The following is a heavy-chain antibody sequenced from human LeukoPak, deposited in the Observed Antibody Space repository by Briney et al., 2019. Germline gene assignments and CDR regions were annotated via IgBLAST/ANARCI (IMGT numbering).Heavy chain of an antibody. J-gene: IGHJ5*02. CDR3: ARHVSSSYQSNWFDP. D-gene: IGHD3-22*01. V-gene: IGHV4-59*08. Sequence: SVTLSLTCTVWGGPISKYYWIWIREPPGKGLVWIGYIYYRGSTNYNPFLKSRVNISVDTTKNQFSLKLSSVTAADTAVYYCARHVSSSYQSNWFDPWGQGTLVTVSS. CDR2: IYYRGST. CDR1: GGPISKYY.